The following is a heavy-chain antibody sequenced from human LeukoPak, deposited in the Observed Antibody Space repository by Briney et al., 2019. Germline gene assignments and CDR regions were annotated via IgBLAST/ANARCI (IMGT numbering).Heavy chain of an antibody. V-gene: IGHV3-21*01. CDR3: GREMGSGTGTHYSYYYGMDV. CDR2: ISSSSSYI. Sequence: SGGSLRLSCAASGFTFSSYSMNWVRQAPGKGLEWVSSISSSSSYIYYADSVKGRFTISRDNAKNSLYLQMNSLRAEDTAVYYCGREMGSGTGTHYSYYYGMDVWGQGTTVTVSS. J-gene: IGHJ6*02. D-gene: IGHD3-10*01. CDR1: GFTFSSYS.